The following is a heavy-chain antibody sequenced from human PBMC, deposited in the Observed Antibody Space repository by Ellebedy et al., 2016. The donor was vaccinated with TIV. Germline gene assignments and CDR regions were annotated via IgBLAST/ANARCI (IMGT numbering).Heavy chain of an antibody. CDR2: ISGAT. J-gene: IGHJ4*02. CDR1: GFTFNNYA. Sequence: GESLKISCAASGFTFNNYAMTWVRQAPGRGLEWISTISGATYYADSVKGRFTISRDNSENTLYMQMNNLRAEDTAVYYCAKDRPSDYWGQGTLVTVSS. V-gene: IGHV3-23*01. CDR3: AKDRPSDY.